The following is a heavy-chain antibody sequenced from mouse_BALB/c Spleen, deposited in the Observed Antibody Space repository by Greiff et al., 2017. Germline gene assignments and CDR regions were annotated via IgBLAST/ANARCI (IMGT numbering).Heavy chain of an antibody. CDR2: ISSGGST. V-gene: IGHV5-6-5*01. CDR1: GFTFSSYA. CDR3: ARGDYGYVFAY. J-gene: IGHJ3*01. D-gene: IGHD2-2*01. Sequence: DVMLVESGGGLVKPGGSLKLSCAASGFTFSSYAMSWVRQTPEKRLEWVASISSGGSTYYPDSVKGRFTISRDNARNILYLQMSSLRSEDTAMYYCARGDYGYVFAYWGQGTLVTVSA.